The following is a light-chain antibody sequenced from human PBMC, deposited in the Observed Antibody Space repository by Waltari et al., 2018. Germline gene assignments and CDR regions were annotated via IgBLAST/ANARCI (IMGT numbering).Light chain of an antibody. CDR1: QGVEPF. CDR3: QQSYSTPLT. Sequence: DIQMTQSPSSLSASIGDRVSISCRASQGVEPFLNWYQQKPGKAPTLLIYSASSLQTGVPSRFSGSGSGTDFTLTISRLQPEDFATYYCQQSYSTPLTFGPGTKLGIK. V-gene: IGKV1-39*01. J-gene: IGKJ3*01. CDR2: SAS.